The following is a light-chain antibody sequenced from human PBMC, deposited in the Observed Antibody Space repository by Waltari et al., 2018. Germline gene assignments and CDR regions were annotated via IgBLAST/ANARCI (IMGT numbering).Light chain of an antibody. V-gene: IGKV1-16*01. CDR3: QHYSNYPFT. CDR1: QGINVY. J-gene: IGKJ3*01. CDR2: GAS. Sequence: DIQMTQSPSSLSASVGDRVTITCRASQGINVYLAWFQQKAGIAPKSLIKGASSLQSGVPSRFSGSGSGTDFTLTISSLQPEDSGTYYCQHYSNYPFTFGPGTKVDIK.